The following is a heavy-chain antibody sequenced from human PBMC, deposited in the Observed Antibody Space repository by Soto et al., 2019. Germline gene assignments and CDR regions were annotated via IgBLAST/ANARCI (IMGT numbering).Heavy chain of an antibody. Sequence: QVQLQQWGAGLLKPSEILSLPCAVYGGSFSAYYWNWIRQPPGKGLEWIGEINHSGSTNYNPSLKSRVTLSVDTSKIQFSLKLRSVTAADTAVYYCARDGYNPGPSYFDYWGEGTLVTVSS. V-gene: IGHV4-34*01. D-gene: IGHD1-1*01. CDR1: GGSFSAYY. CDR2: INHSGST. CDR3: ARDGYNPGPSYFDY. J-gene: IGHJ4*02.